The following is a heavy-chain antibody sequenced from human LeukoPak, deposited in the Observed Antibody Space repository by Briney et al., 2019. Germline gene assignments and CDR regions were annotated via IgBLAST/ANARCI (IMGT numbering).Heavy chain of an antibody. J-gene: IGHJ4*02. Sequence: PSQTLSLTCTVSGGSISSGDYYWSWIRQPPGKGLEWIGYIYYSGSTYYNPSLKSRVTISVDKSKNQFSLKLSSVTAADTAVYYCARVKERALELRGIDYWGQGTLVTVSS. V-gene: IGHV4-30-4*08. CDR3: ARVKERALELRGIDY. D-gene: IGHD1-7*01. CDR1: GGSISSGDYY. CDR2: IYYSGST.